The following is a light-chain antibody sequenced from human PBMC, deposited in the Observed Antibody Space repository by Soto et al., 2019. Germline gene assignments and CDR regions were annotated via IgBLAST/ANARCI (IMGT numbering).Light chain of an antibody. CDR2: GAS. CDR1: QRVSSSY. CDR3: QQYGSSPFT. Sequence: EIVLTQSPGTLSLSPGERATLSCRASQRVSSSYLAWYQQKPGQAPRLLIYGASSRATGIPDRFSGSGSGTDFTLTISSLEPADFAVYFCQQYGSSPFTFGPGTKVEI. V-gene: IGKV3-20*01. J-gene: IGKJ3*01.